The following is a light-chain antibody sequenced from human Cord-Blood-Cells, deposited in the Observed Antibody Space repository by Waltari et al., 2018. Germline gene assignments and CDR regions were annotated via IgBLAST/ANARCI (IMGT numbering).Light chain of an antibody. Sequence: DIQMTQSLSTLSASVGDRVTITCRASQSISSWLAWYQQKPGKAPKLLIYKASSLESGVPSRFSGNGSGTEFTLTISSLQPDDFATYYCQQYNSYPYTFGQGTKLEIK. CDR3: QQYNSYPYT. V-gene: IGKV1-5*03. J-gene: IGKJ2*01. CDR2: KAS. CDR1: QSISSW.